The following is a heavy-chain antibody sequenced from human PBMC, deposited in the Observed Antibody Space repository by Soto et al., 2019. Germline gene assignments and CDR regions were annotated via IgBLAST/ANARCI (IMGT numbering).Heavy chain of an antibody. CDR1: GGTFSSYA. J-gene: IGHJ6*02. Sequence: SVKVSCKASGGTFSSYAISWVRQAPGQGLEWMGGIIPIFGTANYARKFQGRVTITADESTSTAYMELSSLRSEDTAVYYCARAFFQGVITDYYYYYGMDVWGQGTTVTVSS. CDR3: ARAFFQGVITDYYYYYGMDV. V-gene: IGHV1-69*13. D-gene: IGHD3-10*01. CDR2: IIPIFGTA.